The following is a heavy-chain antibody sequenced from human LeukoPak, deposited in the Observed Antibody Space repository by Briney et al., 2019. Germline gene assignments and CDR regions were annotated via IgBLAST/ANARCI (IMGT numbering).Heavy chain of an antibody. CDR1: GFTFSDYY. CDR2: ISSSGSTI. CDR3: ARDLGGYCSSTSCYEGAFDI. V-gene: IGHV3-11*04. Sequence: PGGSLRLSCAASGFTFSDYYMSWIRQAPGKGLEWVSYISSSGSTIYYADSVKGRYTISRDNAKNSLYLQMNSLGAEDTAVYYCARDLGGYCSSTSCYEGAFDIWGQGTMVTVSS. D-gene: IGHD2-2*01. J-gene: IGHJ3*02.